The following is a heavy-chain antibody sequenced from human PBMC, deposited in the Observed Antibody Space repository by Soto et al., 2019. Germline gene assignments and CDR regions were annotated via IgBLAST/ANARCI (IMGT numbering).Heavy chain of an antibody. CDR3: ARGVLTAMDSPFDY. J-gene: IGHJ4*02. CDR2: IYYSGST. D-gene: IGHD5-18*01. CDR1: GGSVSSGSYY. Sequence: SETLSLTCTVSGGSVSSGSYYWSWIRQPPGKGLEWIGYIYYSGSTNYNPSLKSRVTISVDTSKNQFSLKLSSVTAADTAVYYCARGVLTAMDSPFDYWGQGTLVTVSS. V-gene: IGHV4-61*01.